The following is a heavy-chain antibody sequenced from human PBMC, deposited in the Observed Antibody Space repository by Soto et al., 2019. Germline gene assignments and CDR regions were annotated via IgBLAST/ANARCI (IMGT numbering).Heavy chain of an antibody. V-gene: IGHV3-33*01. Sequence: GSLRLSCAASGFTFSSYGMHWVRQAPGKGLEWVAVIWYDGSNKYYADSVKGRFTISRDNSKNTVYLQMNSLRAEDTAVYYCARDPYISRQLVPVYWGQGTLVTVSS. CDR2: IWYDGSNK. D-gene: IGHD6-13*01. CDR1: GFTFSSYG. CDR3: ARDPYISRQLVPVY. J-gene: IGHJ4*02.